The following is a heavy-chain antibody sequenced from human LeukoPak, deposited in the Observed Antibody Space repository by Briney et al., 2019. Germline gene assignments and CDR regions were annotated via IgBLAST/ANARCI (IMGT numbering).Heavy chain of an antibody. V-gene: IGHV4-34*01. Sequence: KPSETLSLTCAVYGGSFSGYYWSWIRQPPGKGLEWIGEINHSGSTNYNPSLKSRVTISVDTSKNQFSLKLSSVTAADTAVYYCARVGYYDSSGYPDAFDIWGQGTMVTVSS. D-gene: IGHD3-22*01. CDR1: GGSFSGYY. J-gene: IGHJ3*02. CDR3: ARVGYYDSSGYPDAFDI. CDR2: INHSGST.